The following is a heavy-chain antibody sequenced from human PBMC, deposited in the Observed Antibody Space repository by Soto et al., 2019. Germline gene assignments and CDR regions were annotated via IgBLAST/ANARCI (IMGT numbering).Heavy chain of an antibody. D-gene: IGHD2-21*01. CDR1: GDSVSSNSAA. V-gene: IGHV6-1*01. J-gene: IGHJ6*02. CDR2: TYYRSKWYN. Sequence: SQTLSLPCVISGDSVSSNSAAWNWIRQSPSRGLEWLGRTYYRSKWYNDYAVSVKSRITINPDTSKNQFSLQLNSVTPEDTAVYYCARGWGGLDSSYYYYGMDVWGQGTTVTVSS. CDR3: ARGWGGLDSSYYYYGMDV.